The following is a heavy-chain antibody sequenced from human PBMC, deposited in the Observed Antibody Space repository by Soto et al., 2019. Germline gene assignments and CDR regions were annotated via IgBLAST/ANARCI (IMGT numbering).Heavy chain of an antibody. D-gene: IGHD3-22*01. CDR1: GYSFAGYW. CDR2: IDPSDSQT. Sequence: GESLKISCKGSGYSFAGYWITWVRQKPGKGLEWMGRIDPSDSQTYYSPSFRGHVTISATKSITTVFLQWSSLRASDTAMYYCARQIYDSDTGPNFQYYFDSWGQGTPVSVSS. V-gene: IGHV5-10-1*01. CDR3: ARQIYDSDTGPNFQYYFDS. J-gene: IGHJ4*02.